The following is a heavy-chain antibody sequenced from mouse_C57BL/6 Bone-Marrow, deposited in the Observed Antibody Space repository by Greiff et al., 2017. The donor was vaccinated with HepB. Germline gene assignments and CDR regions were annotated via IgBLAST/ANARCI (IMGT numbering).Heavy chain of an antibody. CDR3: ARPYYYGSDYAMDY. V-gene: IGHV1-58*01. Sequence: VHVKQSGAELVRPGSSVKMSCKTSGYTFTSYGINWVKQRPGQGLEWIGYIYIGNGYTEYNEKFKGKATLTSDTSSSTAYMQLSSLTSEDSAIYFCARPYYYGSDYAMDYWGQGTSVTVSS. J-gene: IGHJ4*01. CDR1: GYTFTSYG. CDR2: IYIGNGYT. D-gene: IGHD1-1*01.